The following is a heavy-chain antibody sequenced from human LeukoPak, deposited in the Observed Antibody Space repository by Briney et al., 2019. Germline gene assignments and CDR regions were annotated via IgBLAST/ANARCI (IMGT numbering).Heavy chain of an antibody. Sequence: SETLSLTCAVSGGSISSYYWSWIRQPPGKGLEWIGYIYYSGSTNYNPSLKSRVTISVDTSKNQFSLKLSSVPAADTAVYYCPSPPVGKWGQGTLVTVSS. CDR1: GGSISSYY. J-gene: IGHJ4*02. D-gene: IGHD2-2*01. V-gene: IGHV4-59*01. CDR2: IYYSGST. CDR3: PSPPVGK.